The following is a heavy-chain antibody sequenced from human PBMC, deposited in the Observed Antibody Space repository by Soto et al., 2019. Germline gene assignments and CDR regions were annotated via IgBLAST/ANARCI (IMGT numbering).Heavy chain of an antibody. CDR2: INHSGGT. Sequence: LSLTCTVYGGSFSAYYWRWIRQPPGKGLEWIGEINHSGGTSYNPSLKSRVTISVDTSKSQFSLKLTSVTAADRAVYYCARGSVDTVDSSGFYEYWGKGTPVTVSS. V-gene: IGHV4-34*01. J-gene: IGHJ4*02. D-gene: IGHD3-22*01. CDR3: ARGSVDTVDSSGFYEY. CDR1: GGSFSAYY.